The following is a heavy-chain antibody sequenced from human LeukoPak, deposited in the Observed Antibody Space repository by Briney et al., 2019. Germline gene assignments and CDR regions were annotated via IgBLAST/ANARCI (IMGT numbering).Heavy chain of an antibody. CDR1: GFTFSDYW. D-gene: IGHD7-27*01. Sequence: GGSLRLSCAASGFTFSDYWMQWVRQAPGKGLVWVSRINIDGSDTTYADAVEGRFTISRDNAKSTLYLQMNSLGVEDTAVYFCARDRSPTNGGFDYWGQGTLVTVSS. V-gene: IGHV3-74*01. CDR2: INIDGSDT. CDR3: ARDRSPTNGGFDY. J-gene: IGHJ4*02.